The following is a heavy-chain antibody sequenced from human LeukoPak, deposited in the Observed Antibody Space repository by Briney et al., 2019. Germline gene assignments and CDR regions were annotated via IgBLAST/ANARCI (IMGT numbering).Heavy chain of an antibody. CDR3: AQGGSPGALDY. CDR1: RFTFSSYS. Sequence: GGSLGLSCAASRFTFSSYSMNWVRQAPGKGLEWVSSISSSSTYIYYADSVKGRFTISRDNAKNTLYLQVNSLRAEDTAVYYCAQGGSPGALDYWGRGTLVTVSS. CDR2: ISSSSTYI. J-gene: IGHJ4*02. V-gene: IGHV3-21*01. D-gene: IGHD2-15*01.